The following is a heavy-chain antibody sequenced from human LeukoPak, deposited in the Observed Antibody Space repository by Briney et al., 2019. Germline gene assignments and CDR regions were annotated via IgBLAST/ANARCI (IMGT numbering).Heavy chain of an antibody. V-gene: IGHV3-30*04. CDR2: ISYDGSNK. J-gene: IGHJ6*02. CDR1: GFTFSSYA. D-gene: IGHD6-19*01. Sequence: GGSLRLSCAASGFTFSSYAMHWVRQAPGKGLEWVAVISYDGSNKYYADSVKGRFTISRDNSKNTLYLRMNSLRVEDTAVYYCAKDPSLASGWYRVLYYGMDVWGQGTTVTVSS. CDR3: AKDPSLASGWYRVLYYGMDV.